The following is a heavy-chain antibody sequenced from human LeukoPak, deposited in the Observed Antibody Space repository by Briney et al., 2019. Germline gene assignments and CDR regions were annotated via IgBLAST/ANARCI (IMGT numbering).Heavy chain of an antibody. CDR3: ARAEIVGGSYPFDY. CDR2: ISSSSSTI. Sequence: GGSLRLSCAASGFTFSSYSMNWVRQAPGKGLEWVSYISSSSSTIYYADSVKGRFTISRDNAKDSLYLQMNSLRAEDTAVYYCARAEIVGGSYPFDYWGQGTLVTVSS. D-gene: IGHD3-16*02. V-gene: IGHV3-48*01. J-gene: IGHJ4*02. CDR1: GFTFSSYS.